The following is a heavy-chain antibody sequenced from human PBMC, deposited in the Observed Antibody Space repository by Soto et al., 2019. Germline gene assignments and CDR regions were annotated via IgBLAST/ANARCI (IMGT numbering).Heavy chain of an antibody. CDR3: ARVPIAAAGVLDY. V-gene: IGHV3-53*01. J-gene: IGHJ4*02. CDR1: GFTVSSNY. CDR2: IYSGGST. Sequence: EVQLVESGGGLIQPGGSLRLSCAASGFTVSSNYMSWVRQAPGKGLEWVSVIYSGGSTYYADSVKGRFTISRDNSKNTLYLQMNSLRAEDTAVYYCARVPIAAAGVLDYWGQGTLVTVSS. D-gene: IGHD6-13*01.